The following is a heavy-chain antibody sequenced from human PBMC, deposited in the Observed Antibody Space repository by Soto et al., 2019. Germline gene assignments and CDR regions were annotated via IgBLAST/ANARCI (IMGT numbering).Heavy chain of an antibody. CDR3: TPCTSMGFEP. V-gene: IGHV3-73*02. CDR1: GFTFSASP. Sequence: EVQLVESRGGLVQPGGSLKLSCAASGFTFSASPMHWVRQASGKGLEWIGRIRTKPNSYATLYAASVKGRFTISRDDSKNTAYLQMHSLKTEDTAVYYCTPCTSMGFEPWGQGTLVVVSS. J-gene: IGHJ5*02. CDR2: IRTKPNSYAT. D-gene: IGHD2-2*01.